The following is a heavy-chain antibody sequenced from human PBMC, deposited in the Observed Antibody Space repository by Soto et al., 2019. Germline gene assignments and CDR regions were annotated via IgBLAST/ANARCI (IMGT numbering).Heavy chain of an antibody. CDR2: ISYDGSNK. CDR1: GFTFSSYA. D-gene: IGHD3-22*01. V-gene: IGHV3-30-3*01. J-gene: IGHJ4*02. Sequence: PPGGSLRLSCAASGFTFSSYAMHWVRQAPGKGLEWVAVISYDGSNKYYADSVKGRFTISRDNSKNTLYLQMNSLRAEDTAVYYCARDSYYDSSGYGRPDYWGQGTLVTVSS. CDR3: ARDSYYDSSGYGRPDY.